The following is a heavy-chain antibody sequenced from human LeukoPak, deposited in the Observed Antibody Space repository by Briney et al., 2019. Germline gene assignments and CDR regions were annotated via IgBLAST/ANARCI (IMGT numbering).Heavy chain of an antibody. V-gene: IGHV3-23*01. CDR3: AKDQDRSYYDSSGYYYPHYFDY. Sequence: GGTLRLSCAASGFTFSSYGMSWVRQAPGKGLEWVSAISGSGGSTYYADSVKGRFTISRDNSKKTLYLQMNSLRAEDTAVYYCAKDQDRSYYDSSGYYYPHYFDYWGQGTLVTVSS. J-gene: IGHJ4*02. CDR1: GFTFSSYG. CDR2: ISGSGGST. D-gene: IGHD3-22*01.